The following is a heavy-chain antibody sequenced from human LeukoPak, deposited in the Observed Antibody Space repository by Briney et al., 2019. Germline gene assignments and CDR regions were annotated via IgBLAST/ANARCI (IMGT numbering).Heavy chain of an antibody. CDR1: GFTFSNAW. V-gene: IGHV3-49*04. Sequence: SXRLSCAASGFTFSNAWMSWVRQAPGKGLEWVGFIRSKAYGGTTEYAASVKGRFTISRDDSKSIAYLQMNSLKTEDTAVYYCTRVGGTVVTPDYWGQGTLVTVSS. CDR2: IRSKAYGGTT. J-gene: IGHJ4*02. D-gene: IGHD4-23*01. CDR3: TRVGGTVVTPDY.